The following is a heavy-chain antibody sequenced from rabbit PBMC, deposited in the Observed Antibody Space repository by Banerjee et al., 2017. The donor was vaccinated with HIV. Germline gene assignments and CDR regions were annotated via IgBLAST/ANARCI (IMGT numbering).Heavy chain of an antibody. J-gene: IGHJ4*01. D-gene: IGHD2-1*01. Sequence: QEQLEESGGDLVKPEGSLTLTCTASGFSFSSSYWIFWVRQAPGKGLEWIACISAGSSGSTYYASGAKGRFTISKTSSTTVTLQMTSLTAADTATYFCARLHANTHGDCDLWGQGTLVTVS. CDR2: ISAGSSGST. CDR3: ARLHANTHGDCDL. V-gene: IGHV1S45*01. CDR1: GFSFSSSYW.